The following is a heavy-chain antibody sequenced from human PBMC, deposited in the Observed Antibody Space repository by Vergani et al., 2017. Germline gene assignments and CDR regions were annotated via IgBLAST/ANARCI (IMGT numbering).Heavy chain of an antibody. Sequence: QVQLVQSGAEVKKPGASVKVSCKASGYTFTGYYMHWVRQAPGQGLEWMGWINPNSGGTNYAQKFQGRVTMTRDTSISTAYMEMSRLRSDDTAVYYCARVRSYYDSRGDAVDIGGQGTMVTVSS. V-gene: IGHV1-2*02. CDR3: ARVRSYYDSRGDAVDI. CDR1: GYTFTGYY. CDR2: INPNSGGT. D-gene: IGHD3-22*01. J-gene: IGHJ3*02.